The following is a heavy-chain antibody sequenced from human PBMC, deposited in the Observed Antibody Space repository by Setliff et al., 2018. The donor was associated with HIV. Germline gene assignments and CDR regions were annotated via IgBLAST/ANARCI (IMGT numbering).Heavy chain of an antibody. CDR3: ARDAAPYDSSLRLDY. CDR1: GDAFTDYY. D-gene: IGHD3-22*01. Sequence: GASVKVSCKASGDAFTDYYIHWVRQAPGQGLEWMGWINPNSGGTNYAQKFQGRVTMTRDTSISTAYMELSRLRSDDTAVYYCARDAAPYDSSLRLDYWGQGSLVTVSS. CDR2: INPNSGGT. J-gene: IGHJ4*02. V-gene: IGHV1-2*02.